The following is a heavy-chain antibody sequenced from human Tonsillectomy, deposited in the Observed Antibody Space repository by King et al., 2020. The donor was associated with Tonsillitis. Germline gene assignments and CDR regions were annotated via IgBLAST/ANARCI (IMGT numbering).Heavy chain of an antibody. CDR1: GFTFSSYS. CDR2: ISSSSSYI. J-gene: IGHJ5*02. D-gene: IGHD1-1*01. Sequence: VQLVESGGGLVKPGGSLRLSCAASGFTFSSYSMNWFGQAPGKGRVWVSSISSSSSYIYYADSVKGRFTISRDNAKNSLYLQMNSLRAEDTAVYYCARDGTERSGNWFDPWGQGTLVTVSS. V-gene: IGHV3-21*01. CDR3: ARDGTERSGNWFDP.